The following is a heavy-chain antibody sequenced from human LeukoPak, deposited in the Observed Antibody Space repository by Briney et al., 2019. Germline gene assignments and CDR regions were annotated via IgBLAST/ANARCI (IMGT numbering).Heavy chain of an antibody. D-gene: IGHD3-10*02. CDR1: GFTFSSSA. V-gene: IGHV3-7*03. Sequence: GGSLRLSCAASGFTFSSSAMSWVRQAPGKGLEWVANIRQDGNEKYYVDSVKGRFTISRGNAKISLYLQMNSLRAEDTAIYYCARDVRLRSMDVWGQGTTVTVSS. J-gene: IGHJ6*02. CDR2: IRQDGNEK. CDR3: ARDVRLRSMDV.